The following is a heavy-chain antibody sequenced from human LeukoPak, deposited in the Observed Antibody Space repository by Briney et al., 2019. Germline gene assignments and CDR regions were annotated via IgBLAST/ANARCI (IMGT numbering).Heavy chain of an antibody. D-gene: IGHD1-26*01. CDR3: ARERGRGRDSPWFDY. CDR2: LSTTGDT. Sequence: GSLRLSCAASGFTISRYDIHWVRQVTGKGLEWVSFLSTTGDTYYQDSVKGRFTISRDNSKNTLDLQMTGLRAEDTAVYYCARERGRGRDSPWFDYWGQGTLVTVSS. V-gene: IGHV3-13*01. CDR1: GFTISRYD. J-gene: IGHJ4*02.